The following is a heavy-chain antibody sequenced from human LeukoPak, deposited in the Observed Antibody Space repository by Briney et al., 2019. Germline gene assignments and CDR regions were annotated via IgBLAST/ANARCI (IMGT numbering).Heavy chain of an antibody. J-gene: IGHJ4*02. V-gene: IGHV4-34*01. CDR3: AREDTAMVTDY. Sequence: SETLSLTCAVYGGSFSGYYWSWIRQPPGKGLEWIGEINHSGSTNYNPSLKSRVTISVDTSKNQFSLKLSSVTAADTAVYYCAREDTAMVTDYWGQGTPVTVSS. D-gene: IGHD5-18*01. CDR2: INHSGST. CDR1: GGSFSGYY.